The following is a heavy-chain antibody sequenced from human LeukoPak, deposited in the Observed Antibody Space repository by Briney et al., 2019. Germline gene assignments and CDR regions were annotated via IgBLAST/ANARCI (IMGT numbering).Heavy chain of an antibody. Sequence: GGSLRLSCAVSGFTFTDYWMNWVRQAPGKGLEWLASIRQDGSEKTYVDSVKGRFTISRDNTKNSLSLQVNSLRAEDTAVYYCARDGTAAGLYFDVWGQGTLVAVSS. J-gene: IGHJ4*01. D-gene: IGHD6-13*01. CDR3: ARDGTAAGLYFDV. CDR2: IRQDGSEK. V-gene: IGHV3-7*01. CDR1: GFTFTDYW.